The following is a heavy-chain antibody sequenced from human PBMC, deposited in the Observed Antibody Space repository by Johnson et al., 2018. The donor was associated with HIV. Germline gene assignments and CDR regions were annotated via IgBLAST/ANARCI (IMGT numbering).Heavy chain of an antibody. CDR3: ARAHPLVADAFDI. Sequence: QVQLVESGGGLVQPARSLRLSCAASGFTFDDYGMSWVRQAPGKGLEWVAVISYDGSNKYYADSVKGRFTISRDNAKNSLYLQMNSLRAEDTAVYYCARAHPLVADAFDIWGQGTMVTVSS. CDR1: GFTFDDYG. J-gene: IGHJ3*02. V-gene: IGHV3-30*03. CDR2: ISYDGSNK. D-gene: IGHD2-2*01.